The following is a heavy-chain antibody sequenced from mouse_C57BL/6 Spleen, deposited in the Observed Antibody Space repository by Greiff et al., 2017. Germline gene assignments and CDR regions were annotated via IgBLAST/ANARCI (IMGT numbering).Heavy chain of an antibody. V-gene: IGHV1-82*01. CDR3: AGYGSSDWYFDV. CDR2: IYPGDGDT. D-gene: IGHD1-1*01. CDR1: GYAFSSSW. Sequence: VQLQESGPELVKPGASVKISCKASGYAFSSSWMNWVKQRPGKGLEWIGRIYPGDGDTNYNGKFKGKATLTADKSSSTAYMQLSSLTSEDSAVYFCAGYGSSDWYFDVWGTGTTVTVSS. J-gene: IGHJ1*03.